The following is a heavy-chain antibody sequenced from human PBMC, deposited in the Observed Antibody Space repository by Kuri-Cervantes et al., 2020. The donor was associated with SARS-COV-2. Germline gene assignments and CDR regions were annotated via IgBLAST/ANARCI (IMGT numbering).Heavy chain of an antibody. V-gene: IGHV3-7*04. J-gene: IGHJ6*02. CDR3: SRDGKTTAVSNYDYYGLDP. D-gene: IGHD1/OR15-1a*01. CDR2: TNQDGNDT. Sequence: GESLKISCAASGFTFSNYWMTWVRQAPGKGLEWVANTNQDGNDTHYADSVKGRFTISRDNAKDSVYLQMNSLRAEDTAVYFCSRDGKTTAVSNYDYYGLDPWGQGTPVTVSS. CDR1: GFTFSNYW.